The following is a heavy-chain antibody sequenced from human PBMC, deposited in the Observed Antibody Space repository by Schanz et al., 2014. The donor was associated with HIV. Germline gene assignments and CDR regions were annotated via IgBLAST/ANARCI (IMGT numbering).Heavy chain of an antibody. J-gene: IGHJ4*02. Sequence: EVQLLESGGGVVRPGGSLRLSCAASGFSFSSFSMNWVRQAPGKGLEWVSSIGSGGGYKYYADSVNGRFTISRDNAKNSLHLQMSRLGAEDTAVYYCARDLHDYGDARTDYWGQGILVTVSS. CDR3: ARDLHDYGDARTDY. CDR1: GFSFSSFS. V-gene: IGHV3-21*06. D-gene: IGHD4-17*01. CDR2: IGSGGGYK.